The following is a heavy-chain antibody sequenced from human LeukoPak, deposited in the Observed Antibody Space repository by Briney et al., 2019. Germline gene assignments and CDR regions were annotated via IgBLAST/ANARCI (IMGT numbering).Heavy chain of an antibody. Sequence: GGSLRLSCAASRFTFSGYAMYWVRQAPGKGLEWVSCIDASGVNTYYADSVKGRFTISRDNSNNTLYLQMNSLRAEDTAVYYCARASIAARPVDYWGQGTLVTVSS. D-gene: IGHD6-6*01. CDR2: IDASGVNT. CDR3: ARASIAARPVDY. J-gene: IGHJ4*02. CDR1: RFTFSGYA. V-gene: IGHV3-23*01.